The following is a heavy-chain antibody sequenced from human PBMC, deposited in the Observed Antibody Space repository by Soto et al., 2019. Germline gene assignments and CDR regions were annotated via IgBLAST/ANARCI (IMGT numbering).Heavy chain of an antibody. CDR1: GGSISSGGYY. Sequence: SETLSLTCTVSGGSISSGGYYWSWIRQHPGKGLEWIGYIYYSGSTYYNPSLKSRVTISVDTSKNQFSLKLSSVTAADTAVYYCARDRGYRGGNWFDPWGQGTLVTVSS. V-gene: IGHV4-31*03. CDR3: ARDRGYRGGNWFDP. J-gene: IGHJ5*02. CDR2: IYYSGST. D-gene: IGHD5-12*01.